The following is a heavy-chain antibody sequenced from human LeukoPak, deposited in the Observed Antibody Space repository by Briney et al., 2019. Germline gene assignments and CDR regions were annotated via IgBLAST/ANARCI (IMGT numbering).Heavy chain of an antibody. J-gene: IGHJ4*02. D-gene: IGHD2-15*01. CDR2: IDWDDDK. V-gene: IGHV2-70*04. CDR1: GGSISPYY. Sequence: TLSPTRTVSGGSISPYYWSWIRQPPGKALEWLARIDWDDDKFYSTSLKTRLTISKDASKNQVVLTMTNMDPVDTATYYCARGLGYCSGGSCYSDFDYWGQGTLVTVSS. CDR3: ARGLGYCSGGSCYSDFDY.